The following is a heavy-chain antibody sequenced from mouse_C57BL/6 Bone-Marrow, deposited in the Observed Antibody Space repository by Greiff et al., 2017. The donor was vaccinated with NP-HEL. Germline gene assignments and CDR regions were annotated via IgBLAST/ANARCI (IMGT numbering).Heavy chain of an antibody. D-gene: IGHD2-1*01. CDR2: IYPGNSDT. Sequence: EVQLQQSGTVLARPGASVKMSCKTSGYTFTSYWMHWVKQRPGQGLEWIGAIYPGNSDTSYNQKFKGKAKLTAVTSASTAYMELSSLTNEDSVVYYCTYGNYYYAMDYWGQGTSVTVSS. J-gene: IGHJ4*01. V-gene: IGHV1-5*01. CDR1: GYTFTSYW. CDR3: TYGNYYYAMDY.